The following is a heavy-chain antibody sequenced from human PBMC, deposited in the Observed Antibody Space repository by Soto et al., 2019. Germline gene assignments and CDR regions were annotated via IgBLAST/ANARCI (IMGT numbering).Heavy chain of an antibody. CDR1: GGSISSYY. CDR2: IYYSGST. CDR3: ARGIQLWSGDYDFDY. V-gene: IGHV4-59*01. Sequence: SETLSLTCTVSGGSISSYYWSWIRQPPGKGLEWIGYIYYSGSTDYNPSLKSRVTISVDTSKNQFSLKLSSVTAADTAVYYCARGIQLWSGDYDFDYWGQGTLVTVSS. J-gene: IGHJ4*02. D-gene: IGHD5-18*01.